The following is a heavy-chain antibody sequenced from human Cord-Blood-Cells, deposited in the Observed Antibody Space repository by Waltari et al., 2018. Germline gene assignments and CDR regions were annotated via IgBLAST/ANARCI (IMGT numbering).Heavy chain of an antibody. CDR3: ARTVGATKYYYGMDV. CDR2: IYHSGSP. CDR1: GYSISSGYY. Sequence: QVQLQESGPGLVKPSETLSLTCAVSGYSISSGYYWGWIRQPPGKGLEWIGSIYHSGSPYYNPSLKSRVTISVDTSKNQFSLKLSSVTAADTAVYYCARTVGATKYYYGMDVWGQGTTVTVSS. V-gene: IGHV4-38-2*01. D-gene: IGHD1-26*01. J-gene: IGHJ6*02.